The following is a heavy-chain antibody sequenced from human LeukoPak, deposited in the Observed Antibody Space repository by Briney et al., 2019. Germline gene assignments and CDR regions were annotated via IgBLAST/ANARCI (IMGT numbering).Heavy chain of an antibody. CDR3: ARARGGRWLQLPPDY. CDR1: GGSFSGYY. V-gene: IGHV4-34*01. CDR2: INHSGST. J-gene: IGHJ4*02. D-gene: IGHD5-24*01. Sequence: PSETLSLTCAVYGGSFSGYYWSWIRQPPGKGLEWIGEINHSGSTNYNPSLKSRVTISVDTSENQFSLKLSSVTAADTAVYYCARARGGRWLQLPPDYWGRGTLVTVSS.